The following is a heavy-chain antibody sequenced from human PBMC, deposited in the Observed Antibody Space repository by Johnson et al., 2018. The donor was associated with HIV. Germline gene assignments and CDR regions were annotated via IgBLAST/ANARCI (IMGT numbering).Heavy chain of an antibody. Sequence: QVQLVESGGGVVQPGRSLRLSCAASGFTFSSYGMHWVRQAPGKGLEWVAVIWYDGSNKYYADSVKGRFTISRDNSKNTLYLQMNSLRAEDTAVYYCAREMATIRGYAFDIWGQGTMVTVSS. CDR3: AREMATIRGYAFDI. J-gene: IGHJ3*02. V-gene: IGHV3-30*19. D-gene: IGHD5-24*01. CDR2: IWYDGSNK. CDR1: GFTFSSYG.